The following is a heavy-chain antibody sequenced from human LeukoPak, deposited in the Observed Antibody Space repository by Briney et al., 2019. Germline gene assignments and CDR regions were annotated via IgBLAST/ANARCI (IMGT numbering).Heavy chain of an antibody. CDR2: ISSSSSYI. J-gene: IGHJ4*02. CDR3: ARDRSGSYGY. V-gene: IGHV3-21*01. Sequence: GGSLRLSCAASGFTFSSYSKNWVRQAPGKGLEWVSSISSSSSYIYYADSVKGRFTISRDNAKNSLYLQMNSLRAEDTAVYYCARDRSGSYGYWGQGTLVTVSS. CDR1: GFTFSSYS. D-gene: IGHD1-26*01.